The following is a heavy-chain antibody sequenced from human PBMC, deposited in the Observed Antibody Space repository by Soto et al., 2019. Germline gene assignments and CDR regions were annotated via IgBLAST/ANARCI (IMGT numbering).Heavy chain of an antibody. J-gene: IGHJ4*02. Sequence: GGSLKLACAASGFTFSSYAMSWVHQTPGKGLEWVSSISGSGGTTYYADSVKGRFTISRDNSKNTLYLQMNSLRAEDTAVYYCAKDFDYYDSSGYYYWGQGTLVTVSS. V-gene: IGHV3-23*01. D-gene: IGHD3-22*01. CDR3: AKDFDYYDSSGYYY. CDR2: ISGSGGTT. CDR1: GFTFSSYA.